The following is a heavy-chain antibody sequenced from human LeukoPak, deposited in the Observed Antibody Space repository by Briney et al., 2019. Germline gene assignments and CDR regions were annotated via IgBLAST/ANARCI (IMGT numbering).Heavy chain of an antibody. CDR3: ARHRIDYYYMDV. J-gene: IGHJ6*03. Sequence: GESLKISCKGYGYSFTNYWIGWVRQMPGKGLEWMGIIYPGDSDTRYSPSFQGQVTISADKSISTAYLQWNNLKASDTAMYYCARHRIDYYYMDVWGKGTTVTISS. CDR1: GYSFTNYW. V-gene: IGHV5-51*01. CDR2: IYPGDSDT. D-gene: IGHD2-15*01.